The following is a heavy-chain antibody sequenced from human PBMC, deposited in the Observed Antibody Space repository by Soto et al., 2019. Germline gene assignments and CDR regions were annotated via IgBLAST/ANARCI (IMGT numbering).Heavy chain of an antibody. V-gene: IGHV1-8*01. J-gene: IGHJ6*02. D-gene: IGHD3-10*01. CDR1: GYTFSSYD. Sequence: QVQLVQSGAEVKKPGALVKVSCKASGYTFSSYDINWVRQASGQGLEWMGWMNPNTGDTSYAPKFRGRVTMTRNTSISTAYMDLSSLISKDTAVYYCARGSCFGELRNFDYGMDVWGQGNTVTVSS. CDR2: MNPNTGDT. CDR3: ARGSCFGELRNFDYGMDV.